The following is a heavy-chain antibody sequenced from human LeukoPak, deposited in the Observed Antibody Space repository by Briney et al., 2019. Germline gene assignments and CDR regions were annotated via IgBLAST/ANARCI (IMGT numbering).Heavy chain of an antibody. CDR1: GVTFRNAW. D-gene: IGHD3-10*01. V-gene: IGHV3-15*01. CDR3: SAYYNGRGDY. J-gene: IGHJ4*02. Sequence: GGSLRLSCAASGVTFRNAWMTWVRQAPGRGLEWVGRSISRSGGVTTEYAAPVKGRFTISRDDSRNTVYLQMNSLKIEDTAVYYCSAYYNGRGDYWGQGTLVTVSS. CDR2: SISRSGGVTT.